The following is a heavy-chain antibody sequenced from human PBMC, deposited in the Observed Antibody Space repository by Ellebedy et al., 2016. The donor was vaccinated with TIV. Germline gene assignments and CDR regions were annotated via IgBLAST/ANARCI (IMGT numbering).Heavy chain of an antibody. CDR1: GFTFSRYA. V-gene: IGHV3-23*01. Sequence: PGGSLRLSCAASGFTFSRYAIHWVRQAPGKGLEWVSAISASGGSTYYADSVKGRFTISRDNSKNTLYLQMNSLRVEDTAVYYCAKDWYDDFWSGGYWGQGTLVTVSS. J-gene: IGHJ4*02. CDR3: AKDWYDDFWSGGY. D-gene: IGHD3-3*01. CDR2: ISASGGST.